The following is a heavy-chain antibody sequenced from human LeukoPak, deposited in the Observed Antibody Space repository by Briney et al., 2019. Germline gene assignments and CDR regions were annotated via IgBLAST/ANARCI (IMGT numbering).Heavy chain of an antibody. J-gene: IGHJ4*02. CDR3: ARAYAGTLFY. D-gene: IGHD4-23*01. Sequence: GGSLRLSCAASGFTFSTYEMNWVRQAPGKGLEWVSYISSSGTTIYYADSVKGRFTISRDNAKNSLYLQMNSLRAEDTAFYYCARAYAGTLFYWGQGTLVTVSS. V-gene: IGHV3-48*03. CDR1: GFTFSTYE. CDR2: ISSSGTTI.